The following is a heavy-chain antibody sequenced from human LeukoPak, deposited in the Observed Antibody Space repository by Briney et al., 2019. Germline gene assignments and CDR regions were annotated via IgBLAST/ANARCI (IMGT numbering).Heavy chain of an antibody. CDR1: GYTFTGYY. CDR3: AREYNWNLPDYHYYYMDV. J-gene: IGHJ6*03. Sequence: ASVKVSCKASGYTFTGYYMHWVRQAPGQGLEWMGRINPNSGGTNYAQKFQGRVTITRDTSISTAYMELSRLRSDDTAVYYCAREYNWNLPDYHYYYMDVWGKGTTVTVSS. V-gene: IGHV1-2*06. CDR2: INPNSGGT. D-gene: IGHD1-20*01.